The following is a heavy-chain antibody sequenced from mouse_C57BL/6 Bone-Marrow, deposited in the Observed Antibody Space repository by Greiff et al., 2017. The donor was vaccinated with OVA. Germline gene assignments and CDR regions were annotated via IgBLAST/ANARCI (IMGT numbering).Heavy chain of an antibody. V-gene: IGHV5-16*01. CDR3: ARVQPY. J-gene: IGHJ4*01. CDR2: INYDGSST. CDR1: GFTFSDYY. Sequence: EVKLMESEGGLVQPGSSMKLSCTASGFTFSDYYMAWVRQVPEKGLEWVANINYDGSSTYYLDSLKSRFIISRDNAKNILYLQMSSLKSEDTATYYCARVQPYWGQGTSVTVSS.